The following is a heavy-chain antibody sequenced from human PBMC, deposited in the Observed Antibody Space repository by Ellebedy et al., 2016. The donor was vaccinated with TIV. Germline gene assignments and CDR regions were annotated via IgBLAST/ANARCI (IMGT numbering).Heavy chain of an antibody. Sequence: SETLSLXXTVSDGSIRSYHWSWIRQSPGKGLEWIGYFHYSGTTNYNPSLKSRLSISVDTSKNQFSLNLSSVTAADTGVYYCAREVWGHWYFDLWGRGTLVTVSS. V-gene: IGHV4-59*01. CDR1: DGSIRSYH. D-gene: IGHD3-16*01. CDR2: FHYSGTT. CDR3: AREVWGHWYFDL. J-gene: IGHJ2*01.